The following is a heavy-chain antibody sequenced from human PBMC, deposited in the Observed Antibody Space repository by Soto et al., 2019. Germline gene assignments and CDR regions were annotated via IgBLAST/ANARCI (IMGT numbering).Heavy chain of an antibody. J-gene: IGHJ4*02. CDR2: VYYTGGT. CDR3: AGAVGPGLAAYFDP. CDR1: NGSVNSDTYY. V-gene: IGHV4-61*01. Sequence: SETLSLTCTVSNGSVNSDTYYWTWIRQPPGKGLEWIGCVYYTGGTNYKSSLKSRLTISIDTSKNQFSLNLSSVTAADTAVYYCAGAVGPGLAAYFDPWGQGTLVTVSS. D-gene: IGHD2-15*01.